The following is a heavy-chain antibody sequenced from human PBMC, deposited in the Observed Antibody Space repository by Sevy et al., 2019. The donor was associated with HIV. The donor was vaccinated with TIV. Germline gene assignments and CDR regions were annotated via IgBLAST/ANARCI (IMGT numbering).Heavy chain of an antibody. Sequence: GGSLRLSCAASGFTFSSYGMHWVRQSPGKGLEWVAFIRYDGSNKYYADSVKGRFTISRGNSKNTLYLQMNSLGAEDKAVYYCAKDGSRITMIVVAQYCFDYWGQGTLVTVSS. CDR2: IRYDGSNK. V-gene: IGHV3-30*02. CDR3: AKDGSRITMIVVAQYCFDY. J-gene: IGHJ4*02. D-gene: IGHD3-22*01. CDR1: GFTFSSYG.